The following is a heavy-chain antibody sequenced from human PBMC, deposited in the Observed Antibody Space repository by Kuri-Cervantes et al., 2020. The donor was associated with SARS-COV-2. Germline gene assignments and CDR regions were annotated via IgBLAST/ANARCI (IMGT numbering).Heavy chain of an antibody. D-gene: IGHD2-8*01. CDR1: GFTFSSYA. Sequence: LSLTCAASGFTFSSYAMSWVRQAPGKGLEWVSAISGSGGSTYYADSVKGRFTISRDNSQNTLYLQMKSLRTEDTALYYCARGRLGVHDSWGQGTLVTVSS. J-gene: IGHJ4*02. V-gene: IGHV3-23*01. CDR3: ARGRLGVHDS. CDR2: ISGSGGST.